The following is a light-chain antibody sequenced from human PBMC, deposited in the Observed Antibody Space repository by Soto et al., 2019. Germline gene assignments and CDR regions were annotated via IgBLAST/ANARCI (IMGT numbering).Light chain of an antibody. Sequence: EIVMTQSPATLSVSPGERATLSCRASQSVSTNLAWYQQEAGQAPRLLIYGASTRATGIPARFSGSGSGTEFTLTISSLQSEDFAVYYCQQYSIWRTFGQGTKVDIK. CDR3: QQYSIWRT. J-gene: IGKJ1*01. CDR2: GAS. CDR1: QSVSTN. V-gene: IGKV3-15*01.